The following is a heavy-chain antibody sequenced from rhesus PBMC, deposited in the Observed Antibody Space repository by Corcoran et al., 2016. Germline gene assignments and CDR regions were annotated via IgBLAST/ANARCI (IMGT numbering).Heavy chain of an antibody. V-gene: IGHV4-169*02. CDR1: GGSIRSSY. J-gene: IGHJ4*01. Sequence: QLPLQESGPGLVKPSETLSVTCAVSGGSIRSSYWSWIRQAPGKGLEWIGYVDGMGSSTNANPDLKSRVTRSGDTSKNPLSRKRSSVTAADTAVYYCACGAEDCNYYFDYWGQGVLVTVSS. D-gene: IGHD2-21*01. CDR2: VDGMGSST. CDR3: ACGAEDCNYYFDY.